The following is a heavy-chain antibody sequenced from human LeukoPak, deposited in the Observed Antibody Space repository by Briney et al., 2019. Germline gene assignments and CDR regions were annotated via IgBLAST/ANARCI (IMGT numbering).Heavy chain of an antibody. CDR3: ARVDWTLDY. Sequence: SETLSLTCTVSGGSVSSGYHWGWIRQPPGKGLEWIGSIYRSGVTYYNPSLKSRVTLSVDTSKNQFSLRLSSVTAADTAVYYCARVDWTLDYWGQGTLATVSS. D-gene: IGHD1-1*01. CDR1: GGSVSSGYH. V-gene: IGHV4-38-2*02. CDR2: IYRSGVT. J-gene: IGHJ4*02.